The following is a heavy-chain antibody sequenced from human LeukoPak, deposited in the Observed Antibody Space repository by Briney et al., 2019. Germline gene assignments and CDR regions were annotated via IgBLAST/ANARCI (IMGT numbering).Heavy chain of an antibody. V-gene: IGHV3-23*01. CDR1: GFTFSSYA. J-gene: IGHJ4*02. CDR3: ARESDCGGDCYTGLDY. Sequence: GGSLRLSCAASGFTFSSYAMSWVRQAPGKGLEWVSAISGSGGSTYYADSVKGRFTISRDNSKNTLYLQMNSLRAEDTAVYYCARESDCGGDCYTGLDYWGQGTLVTVSS. D-gene: IGHD2-21*02. CDR2: ISGSGGST.